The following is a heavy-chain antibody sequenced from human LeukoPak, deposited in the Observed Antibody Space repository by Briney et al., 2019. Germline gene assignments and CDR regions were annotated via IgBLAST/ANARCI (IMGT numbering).Heavy chain of an antibody. V-gene: IGHV4-39*07. D-gene: IGHD2-2*01. J-gene: IGHJ5*02. Sequence: PSETLSLTCTVSGGSISSGSYYWSWIRQPAGKGLEWIGGIYHSGSTYYNPSLKSRVTISVDTSKNQFSLKLSSVTAADTAVYYCARRGGVPAARSWLDPWGQGTLVTVSS. CDR2: IYHSGST. CDR1: GGSISSGSYY. CDR3: ARRGGVPAARSWLDP.